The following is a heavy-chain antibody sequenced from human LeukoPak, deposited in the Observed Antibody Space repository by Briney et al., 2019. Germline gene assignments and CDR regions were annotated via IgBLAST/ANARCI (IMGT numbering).Heavy chain of an antibody. CDR2: IIPILGIA. Sequence: GSSVKVSCKASGGTFSSYAISWVRQAPGQGLEWMGRIIPILGIANYAQKFQGRVTITADKSTSTAYMELSSLRSEDTAVYYCASSPRWNYFSEEYYFDYWGQGTLVTVSS. CDR1: GGTFSSYA. D-gene: IGHD1-7*01. J-gene: IGHJ4*02. V-gene: IGHV1-69*04. CDR3: ASSPRWNYFSEEYYFDY.